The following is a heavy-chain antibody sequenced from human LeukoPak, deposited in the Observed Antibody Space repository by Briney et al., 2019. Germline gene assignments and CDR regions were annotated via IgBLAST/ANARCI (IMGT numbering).Heavy chain of an antibody. CDR2: IIPILGIA. V-gene: IGHV1-69*04. CDR3: AREKQPGYYFDY. CDR1: GGTFSSYT. J-gene: IGHJ4*02. Sequence: ASVKVSCKASGGTFSSYTISWMRQAPGQGLEWMGRIIPILGIANYAQKFQGRVTITADESTSTAYMELSSLRSEDTAVYYCAREKQPGYYFDYWGQGTLVTVSS. D-gene: IGHD6-13*01.